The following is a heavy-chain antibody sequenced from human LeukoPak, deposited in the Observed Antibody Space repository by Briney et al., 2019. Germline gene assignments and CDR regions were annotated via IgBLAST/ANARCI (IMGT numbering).Heavy chain of an antibody. Sequence: GASVKVSCKASGYTFVNYAMHWVRQAPGQSLEWMGWINSANGNTKYSQKFQGRVTITRDTSASTAYMELSSLRSEDTAVYYCARDSSYYYDSSGNFDYWGQGTLVTVSS. J-gene: IGHJ4*02. V-gene: IGHV1-3*04. CDR2: INSANGNT. D-gene: IGHD3-22*01. CDR3: ARDSSYYYDSSGNFDY. CDR1: GYTFVNYA.